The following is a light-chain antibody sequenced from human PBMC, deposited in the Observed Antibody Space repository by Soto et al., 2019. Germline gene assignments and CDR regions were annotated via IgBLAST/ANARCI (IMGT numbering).Light chain of an antibody. CDR3: QQYNTWPRP. J-gene: IGKJ1*01. Sequence: IVMTQSPATLSVSPGERATLSCRASQSVSSNLAWYQQKFGQAPRLLIYGVSTRATGIPARFSGSGSGTEFTLTISSLQSEDFAVYYCQQYNTWPRPFGQGTKVEIK. V-gene: IGKV3-15*01. CDR2: GVS. CDR1: QSVSSN.